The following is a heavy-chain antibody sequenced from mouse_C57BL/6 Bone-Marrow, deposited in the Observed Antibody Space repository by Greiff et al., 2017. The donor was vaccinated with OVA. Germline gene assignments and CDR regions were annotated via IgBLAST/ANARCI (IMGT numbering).Heavy chain of an antibody. Sequence: EVQVVESGGDLVKPGGSLKLSCAASGFTFSSYGMSWVRQTPDKRLEWVATISSGGSYTYYPDSVKGRFTISRDNAKNTLYLQMSSLKSEDTAMYYCARQGFTTVVAAFAYWGQGTLVTVSA. CDR1: GFTFSSYG. V-gene: IGHV5-6*01. CDR3: ARQGFTTVVAAFAY. J-gene: IGHJ3*01. D-gene: IGHD1-1*01. CDR2: ISSGGSYT.